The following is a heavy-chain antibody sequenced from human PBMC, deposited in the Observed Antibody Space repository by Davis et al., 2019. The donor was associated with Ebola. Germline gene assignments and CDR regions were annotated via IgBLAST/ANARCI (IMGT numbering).Heavy chain of an antibody. CDR2: INPHNGNT. V-gene: IGHV1-18*04. CDR1: GYTFTNYG. J-gene: IGHJ4*02. D-gene: IGHD2-2*02. CDR3: ARDGSVAAIELDY. Sequence: ASVKVSCKASGYTFTNYGITWVRQAPGQGLEWMGWINPHNGNTNYAQNVQGRVIMTTDTATTTAYMEVGGLRSDDTAVYYCARDGSVAAIELDYWGQGTLVTVSS.